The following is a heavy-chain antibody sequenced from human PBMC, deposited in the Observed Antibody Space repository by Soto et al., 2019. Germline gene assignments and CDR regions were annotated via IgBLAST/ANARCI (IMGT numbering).Heavy chain of an antibody. J-gene: IGHJ4*02. CDR1: VGSFSGHY. Sequence: SETLSLTCAVYVGSFSGHYWSWIRQPPGKGLEWIGEINHTGSTNQNPSLKSRVSISVDTSKNQFFLKLRSVTAAATAVYYCAIGISVIVGDQGDAPHKSCFDHWGQGTLVTVSS. CDR3: AIGISVIVGDQGDAPHKSCFDH. D-gene: IGHD3-22*01. V-gene: IGHV4-34*01. CDR2: INHTGST.